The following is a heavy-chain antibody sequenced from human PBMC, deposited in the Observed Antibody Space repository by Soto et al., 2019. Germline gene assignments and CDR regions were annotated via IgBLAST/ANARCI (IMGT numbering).Heavy chain of an antibody. J-gene: IGHJ1*01. Sequence: VQLAQCGAEVKKPGSSVKVSCKASGYTFTSYGISWVRQAPGQGLEWMGWISAYNGNTNYAQKLQGRVTMTTDTSTSTAYMELRSLRSDDTAVYYCARTFTYYYDSSGYYRRTQRYFQHWGQGTLVTVSS. CDR3: ARTFTYYYDSSGYYRRTQRYFQH. D-gene: IGHD3-22*01. CDR2: ISAYNGNT. V-gene: IGHV1-18*01. CDR1: GYTFTSYG.